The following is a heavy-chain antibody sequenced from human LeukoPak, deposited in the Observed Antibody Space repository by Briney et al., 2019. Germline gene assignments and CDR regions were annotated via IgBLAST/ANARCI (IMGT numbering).Heavy chain of an antibody. CDR3: ACVVRGAFDS. V-gene: IGHV1-46*03. CDR1: GYTFTSYG. D-gene: IGHD2-21*01. Sequence: ASVKVSCKASGYTFTSYGISWVRQAPGQGLEWMGIINPSGGSTSYPQKFQGRVTMTRDTSTSTVYMELSSLRSQDTAVYYCACVVRGAFDSWGEGRLVTASS. J-gene: IGHJ3*02. CDR2: INPSGGST.